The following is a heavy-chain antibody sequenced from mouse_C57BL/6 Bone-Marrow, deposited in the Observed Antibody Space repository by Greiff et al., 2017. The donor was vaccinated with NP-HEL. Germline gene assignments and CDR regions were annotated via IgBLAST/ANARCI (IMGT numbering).Heavy chain of an antibody. D-gene: IGHD1-1*01. V-gene: IGHV1-64*01. J-gene: IGHJ1*03. CDR2: IHPNSGST. CDR3: ARRGSSYDWYFDV. Sequence: PGQGLEWIGMIHPNSGSTNYNEKFKRKATLTVDKSSSTAYMQLSSLTSEDSAVYYCARRGSSYDWYFDVWGTGTTVTVSS.